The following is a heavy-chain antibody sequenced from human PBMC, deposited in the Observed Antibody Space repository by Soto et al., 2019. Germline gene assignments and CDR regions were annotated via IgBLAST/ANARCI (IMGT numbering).Heavy chain of an antibody. CDR3: ARDAYYYGSGSLDY. Sequence: EVQLVESGGGLVQWGGSLRLSCAASGFTFSGYSVNWVRQAPGKGLEWVSYISSGSKTIYYAESVKGRFTVSRDNARNSQYLQMNSLRDEDTAVYYCARDAYYYGSGSLDYWGQGTLVTVSS. J-gene: IGHJ4*02. V-gene: IGHV3-48*02. D-gene: IGHD3-10*01. CDR1: GFTFSGYS. CDR2: ISSGSKTI.